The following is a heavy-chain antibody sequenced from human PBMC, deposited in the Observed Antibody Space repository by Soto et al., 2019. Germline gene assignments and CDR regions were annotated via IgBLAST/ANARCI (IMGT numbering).Heavy chain of an antibody. CDR3: AKPGEASPGFFGGLH. V-gene: IGHV3-30*18. CDR1: GFTFSSYG. D-gene: IGHD3-10*01. J-gene: IGHJ4*02. Sequence: QVQLVESGGGVVQPGRSLRLSCAASGFTFSSYGMHWVRQAPGKGLEWVAVISYDGSNKYYADSVKGRFTISRDNSKNTLYLQMNSLRAEDTAVYYCAKPGEASPGFFGGLHWGQGTLVTVSS. CDR2: ISYDGSNK.